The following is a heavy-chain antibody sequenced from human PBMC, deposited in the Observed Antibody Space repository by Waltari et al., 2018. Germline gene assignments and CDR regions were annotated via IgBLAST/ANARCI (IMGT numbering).Heavy chain of an antibody. D-gene: IGHD3-16*01. CDR3: ARDDVNRSNFGGF. CDR1: GYIFSNYG. CDR2: INPYNGDT. V-gene: IGHV1-18*01. J-gene: IGHJ4*02. Sequence: QLVQSGAEVKKPGASVKVSCKASGYIFSNYGITWVRKAPGQGLEWMVWINPYNGDTKYEQNLQGRVTMTTDTSTTTAYMEIRTLRSDDTAIYYCARDDVNRSNFGGFWGQGTLVTVSS.